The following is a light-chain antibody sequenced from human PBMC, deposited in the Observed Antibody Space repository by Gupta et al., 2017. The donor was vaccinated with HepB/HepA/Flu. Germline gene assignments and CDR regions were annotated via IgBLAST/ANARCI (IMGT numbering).Light chain of an antibody. J-gene: IGKJ4*01. CDR3: QQFNNWPPS. CDR1: QSVSSN. V-gene: IGKV3-15*01. Sequence: EIGMTHSSAPLSVSQGERATLSCRASQSVSSNLAWYQQKPGQAPRLLIYGASTRATGIPARFSGSGSGTEFTLTISSLQSEDFAVYYCQQFNNWPPSFGGGTKVEIK. CDR2: GAS.